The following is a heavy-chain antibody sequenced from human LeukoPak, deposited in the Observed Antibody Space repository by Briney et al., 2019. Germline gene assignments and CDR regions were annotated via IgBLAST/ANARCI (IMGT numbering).Heavy chain of an antibody. CDR3: ARDPYSGSYYGAFDI. V-gene: IGHV3-66*01. J-gene: IGHJ3*02. CDR2: IYSGGST. Sequence: QPGGSLRLSGAASGFTVSSNYMSWVRQAPGKGLEWVSVIYSGGSTYYADSVKGRFTISRDNSKNTLYLQMNSLRAEDTAVYYCARDPYSGSYYGAFDIWGQGTMVTVSS. CDR1: GFTVSSNY. D-gene: IGHD1-26*01.